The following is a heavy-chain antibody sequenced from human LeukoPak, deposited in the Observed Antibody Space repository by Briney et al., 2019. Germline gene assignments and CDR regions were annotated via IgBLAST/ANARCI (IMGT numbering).Heavy chain of an antibody. J-gene: IGHJ4*02. D-gene: IGHD5-12*01. CDR1: GYTFTSYA. Sequence: HGASVKVSCKASGYTFTSYAMHWVRQAPGQRLEWMGWINADNGNTKYSQKFQGRVTITRDTSASTDYMELSSLRSEDTAVYYCARDGGYSGNAAYFDYWGQGTLVTVSS. V-gene: IGHV1-3*01. CDR3: ARDGGYSGNAAYFDY. CDR2: INADNGNT.